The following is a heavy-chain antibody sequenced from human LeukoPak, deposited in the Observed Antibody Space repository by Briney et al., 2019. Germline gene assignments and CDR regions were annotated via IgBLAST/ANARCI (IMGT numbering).Heavy chain of an antibody. J-gene: IGHJ4*02. D-gene: IGHD3-16*01. V-gene: IGHV3-23*01. CDR3: AKFPHVWGTYFDD. Sequence: PGGSLRLSCAASGFTFSSYAMSWVRQAPGKGLEWVSAISGSGGSTYYADSVKGRFTISRGNSKNTLYLQMNSLRAEDTAVYYCAKFPHVWGTYFDDWGQGTLVTVSS. CDR1: GFTFSSYA. CDR2: ISGSGGST.